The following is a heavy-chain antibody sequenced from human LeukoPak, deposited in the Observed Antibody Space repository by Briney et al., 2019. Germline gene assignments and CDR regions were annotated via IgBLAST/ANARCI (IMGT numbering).Heavy chain of an antibody. D-gene: IGHD7-27*01. V-gene: IGHV3-53*01. J-gene: IGHJ3*02. CDR2: IYSGGST. Sequence: PGGSLRLSCAASGFTVSSNYMSWVRQAPGKGLEWVSVIYSGGSTYYADSVKGRFTISRDNSKNTLYLQMNSLRAEDTAVYYCAISERVWGFSSGNAFDIWGQGTMVTVSS. CDR1: GFTVSSNY. CDR3: AISERVWGFSSGNAFDI.